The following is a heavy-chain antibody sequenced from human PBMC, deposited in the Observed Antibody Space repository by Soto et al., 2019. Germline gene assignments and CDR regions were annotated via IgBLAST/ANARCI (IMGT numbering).Heavy chain of an antibody. Sequence: GESLKISCKGSRNNFTNYWITWVRQMPGKGLEWMGRIDPRDSYTKYSPSFQGHVTISADKSISTAYLQWSSLKASDTAMYYCATHMRNDNWCDPWGQGTLVTVSS. CDR2: IDPRDSYT. CDR3: ATHMRNDNWCDP. V-gene: IGHV5-10-1*01. CDR1: RNNFTNYW. J-gene: IGHJ5*02. D-gene: IGHD3-16*01.